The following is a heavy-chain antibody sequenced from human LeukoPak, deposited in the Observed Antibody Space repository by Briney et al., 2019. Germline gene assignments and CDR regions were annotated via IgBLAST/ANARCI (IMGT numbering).Heavy chain of an antibody. V-gene: IGHV4-59*01. D-gene: IGHD1-26*01. Sequence: SGTLSLICTLSGGSISSYYWSWIREPPGKGLEWVGYIYYSGSTNYNPSLKSRDNISVDTSKNQFSLKLSSVTAADTAVYYCARDQYSGSYWAYWGQVTLVNVSS. J-gene: IGHJ4*01. CDR1: GGSISSYY. CDR2: IYYSGST. CDR3: ARDQYSGSYWAY.